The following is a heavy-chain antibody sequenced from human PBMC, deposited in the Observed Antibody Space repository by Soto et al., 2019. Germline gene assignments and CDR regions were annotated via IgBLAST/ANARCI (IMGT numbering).Heavy chain of an antibody. V-gene: IGHV4-34*01. CDR2: INHSGST. CDR1: GGSFSGYY. Sequence: SETLSLTCDVYGGSFSGYYWSWIRQPPGKGLEWIGEINHSGSTNYNPSLKSRVTISVDTSKNQFSLKLSSVTAADTAVYYCARGHQSSAYYDFWSGYQFDYWGQGTLVTVSS. J-gene: IGHJ4*02. CDR3: ARGHQSSAYYDFWSGYQFDY. D-gene: IGHD3-3*01.